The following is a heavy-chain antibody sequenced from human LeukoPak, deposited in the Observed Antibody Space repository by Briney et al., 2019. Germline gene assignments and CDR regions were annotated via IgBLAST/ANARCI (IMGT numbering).Heavy chain of an antibody. CDR2: IYYSGST. Sequence: PSETLSLTCTVSGGSISSYYWSWIRQPPGKGLEWIGYIYYSGSTNYNPSLKSRVTISVDTSKNQFSLKLSSVTAADTAVYYCARHGMVRALDVWGQGTTVTVSS. CDR1: GGSISSYY. V-gene: IGHV4-59*08. CDR3: ARHGMVRALDV. J-gene: IGHJ6*02. D-gene: IGHD3-10*01.